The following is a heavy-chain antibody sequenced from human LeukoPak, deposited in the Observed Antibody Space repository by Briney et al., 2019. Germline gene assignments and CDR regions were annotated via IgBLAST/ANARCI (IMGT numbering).Heavy chain of an antibody. CDR3: ARIGAEQLVIDSFDY. J-gene: IGHJ4*02. Sequence: ASVKVSCKASGYTFTGYYMHWVRQAPGQGLEWMGWINPNSGGTNYAQKFQGRVTMTRDTSISTAYMELSRLRSDDTAVYYCARIGAEQLVIDSFDYWGRGTLVTVSS. V-gene: IGHV1-2*02. CDR2: INPNSGGT. CDR1: GYTFTGYY. D-gene: IGHD6-13*01.